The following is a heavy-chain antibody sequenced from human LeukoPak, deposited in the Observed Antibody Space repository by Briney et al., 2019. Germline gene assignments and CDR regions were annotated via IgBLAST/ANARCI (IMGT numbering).Heavy chain of an antibody. CDR3: ARAAVAGEYYFDY. D-gene: IGHD6-19*01. CDR1: GGTISSYA. Sequence: SVKVSCTASGGTISSYAISWGRHAPGPGHEWMGGVIPIFSTANYAQKFQGRGTITTDESTSTACMELSSLRSEDTAVYYCARAAVAGEYYFDYWGQGTLVTVSS. J-gene: IGHJ4*02. CDR2: VIPIFSTA. V-gene: IGHV1-69*05.